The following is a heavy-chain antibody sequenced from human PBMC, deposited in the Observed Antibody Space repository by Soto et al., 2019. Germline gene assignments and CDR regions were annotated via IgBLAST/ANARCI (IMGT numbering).Heavy chain of an antibody. Sequence: SETLSLTCAMSGDSIGGYYWTWIRQPARKGLDWVGKIYYTGKTKYSPSLKSRVTISVDTSKNQFSLTLTSVTAADTAVSYCARVGKYYYNGLDVWGQGTTV. J-gene: IGHJ6*02. V-gene: IGHV4-59*01. CDR3: ARVGKYYYNGLDV. CDR1: GDSIGGYY. CDR2: IYYTGKT.